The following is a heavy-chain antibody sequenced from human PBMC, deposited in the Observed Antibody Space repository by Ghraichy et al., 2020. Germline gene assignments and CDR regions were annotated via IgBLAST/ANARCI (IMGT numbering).Heavy chain of an antibody. J-gene: IGHJ4*02. V-gene: IGHV5-10-1*01. CDR1: GYTFTNFW. D-gene: IGHD3-10*01. Sequence: ESLNISCKASGYTFTNFWISWVRQVPGKSLEWMGRVDPTDSYANYSPSFQGHVSISIDKSLTTAYLHWSTLQASDTAIYYCARHSGADTVAAGASLNLWGQGTQVTVSS. CDR3: ARHSGADTVAAGASLNL. CDR2: VDPTDSYA.